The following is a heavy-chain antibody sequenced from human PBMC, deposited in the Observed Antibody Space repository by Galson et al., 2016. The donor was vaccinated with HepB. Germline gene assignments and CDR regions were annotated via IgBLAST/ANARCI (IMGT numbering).Heavy chain of an antibody. J-gene: IGHJ4*02. CDR2: TSNDGSNK. D-gene: IGHD2-2*01. Sequence: SLRLSCAASGFTFSNYGMHWVRQAPGKGLEWVAVTSNDGSNKYYADSVKGRFTISRDNSKNTLYLQMNSLRAEDTAVYYCAKGRQSGYCSSTDCYGLDYWGQGTLVTVSS. V-gene: IGHV3-30*18. CDR1: GFTFSNYG. CDR3: AKGRQSGYCSSTDCYGLDY.